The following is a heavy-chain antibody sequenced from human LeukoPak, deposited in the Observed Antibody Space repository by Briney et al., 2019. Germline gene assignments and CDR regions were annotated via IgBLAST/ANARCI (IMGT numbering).Heavy chain of an antibody. D-gene: IGHD3-10*02. J-gene: IGHJ4*02. CDR3: ARDPERYLRTGHYDY. Sequence: GGSLRLSCAAAGFTFSSSGMNWGRQVPGKGLEWVSSIDYDGSHIYYSASVKGRFSISRDNARDSVYLQMDSLRAEDTAVYYCARDPERYLRTGHYDYWGQGTLVIVSS. CDR1: GFTFSSSG. V-gene: IGHV3-21*01. CDR2: IDYDGSHI.